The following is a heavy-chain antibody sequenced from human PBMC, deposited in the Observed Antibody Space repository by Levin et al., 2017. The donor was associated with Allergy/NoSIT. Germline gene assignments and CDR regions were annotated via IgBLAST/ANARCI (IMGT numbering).Heavy chain of an antibody. V-gene: IGHV3-7*01. D-gene: IGHD3-22*01. CDR2: IKQDGSEK. J-gene: IGHJ4*02. CDR1: GFTFSSYW. Sequence: GGSLRLSCAASGFTFSSYWMSWVRQAPGKGLEWVANIKQDGSEKYYVDSVKGRFTISRDNAKNSLYLQMNSLRAEDTAVYYCARDLYYYDSSGYSPVRYFDYWGQGTLVTVSS. CDR3: ARDLYYYDSSGYSPVRYFDY.